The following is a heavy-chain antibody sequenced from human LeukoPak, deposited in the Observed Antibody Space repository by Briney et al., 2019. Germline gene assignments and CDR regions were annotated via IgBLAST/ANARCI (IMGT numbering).Heavy chain of an antibody. CDR3: AGESHSSSLDY. Sequence: PSETLSLTCTVSGGSISSYYWSWIRQPPGKGLEWIGYIYYSGSTNYNPSLKSRVTISVDTSKNQFSLKLSSVTAADTAVYYCAGESHSSSLDYWGQGTLVTVSS. J-gene: IGHJ4*02. V-gene: IGHV4-59*01. CDR1: GGSISSYY. D-gene: IGHD6-13*01. CDR2: IYYSGST.